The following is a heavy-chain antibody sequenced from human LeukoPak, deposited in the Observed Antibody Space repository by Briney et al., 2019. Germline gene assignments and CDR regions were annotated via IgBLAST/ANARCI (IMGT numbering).Heavy chain of an antibody. J-gene: IGHJ4*02. CDR1: GYTFTSYY. CDR2: INPSGGST. V-gene: IGHV1-46*01. Sequence: ASVKVSCKASGYTFTSYYVHWVRQAPGQGLKWMGKINPSGGSTSYAQKFQGRVNMTRDTSASTVYMELSSLRSEDTAVYYCARARSSWRFDYWGQGTLVTVSS. D-gene: IGHD6-13*01. CDR3: ARARSSWRFDY.